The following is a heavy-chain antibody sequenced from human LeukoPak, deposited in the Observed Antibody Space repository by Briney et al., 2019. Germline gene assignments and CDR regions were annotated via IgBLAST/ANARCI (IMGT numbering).Heavy chain of an antibody. CDR2: VSGSGGSI. Sequence: GGSLRLSCAASGFTFSSYAMSWVRQAPGKGLEWVSGVSGSGGSIYYADSVKGRFTISRDNSKNTPYLQMNSLRAEDTAVYYCAKDLDIVATITGNWGQGTLVTVSS. D-gene: IGHD5-12*01. CDR1: GFTFSSYA. J-gene: IGHJ4*02. V-gene: IGHV3-23*01. CDR3: AKDLDIVATITGN.